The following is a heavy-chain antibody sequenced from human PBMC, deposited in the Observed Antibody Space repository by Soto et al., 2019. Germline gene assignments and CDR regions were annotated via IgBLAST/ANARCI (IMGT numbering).Heavy chain of an antibody. CDR3: ARLQAAAGDNDLTFDY. J-gene: IGHJ4*02. V-gene: IGHV5-10-1*01. D-gene: IGHD6-13*01. CDR2: IDPSYSYT. Sequence: EVQLVQSGAEVKKPGESLRISCKGSGYSFTSYWISWVRQMPGKGLEGMGRIDPSYSYTNYIPSFQGHVTISADKSISTAYLQWRSLKASDTAMYYCARLQAAAGDNDLTFDYWGQGTLVTFSS. CDR1: GYSFTSYW.